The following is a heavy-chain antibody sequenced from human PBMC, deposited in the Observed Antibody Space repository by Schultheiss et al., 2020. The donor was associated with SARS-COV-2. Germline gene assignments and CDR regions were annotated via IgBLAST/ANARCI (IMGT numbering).Heavy chain of an antibody. V-gene: IGHV3-33*01. J-gene: IGHJ4*02. D-gene: IGHD6-6*01. CDR1: GFTFSSYG. CDR3: ARDLVIAARPGFDY. CDR2: IWYDGSNK. Sequence: GGSLRLSCAASGFTFSSYGMHWVRQAPGKGLEWVAVIWYDGSNKYYADSVKGRFTISRDNAKNSLYLQMNSLRAEDTAVYYCARDLVIAARPGFDYWGQGTLVTVSS.